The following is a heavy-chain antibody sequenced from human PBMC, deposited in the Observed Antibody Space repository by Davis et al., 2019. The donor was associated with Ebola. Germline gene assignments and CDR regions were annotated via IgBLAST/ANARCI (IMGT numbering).Heavy chain of an antibody. CDR2: ISGDSSST. V-gene: IGHV3-48*02. Sequence: PGGSLRLSCAASGFPFSSYSMNWVRQAPGKGLEWISYISGDSSSTYYADSVKGRFTISRDNAKNSVYLQMSSLRDEDTAVYYCARDKGAAHNWFDPWGQGTLVTVSS. CDR3: ARDKGAAHNWFDP. D-gene: IGHD4/OR15-4a*01. CDR1: GFPFSSYS. J-gene: IGHJ5*02.